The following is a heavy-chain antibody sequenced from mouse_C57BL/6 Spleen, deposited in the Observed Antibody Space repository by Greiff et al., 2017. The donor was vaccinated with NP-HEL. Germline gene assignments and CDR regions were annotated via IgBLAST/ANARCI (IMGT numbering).Heavy chain of an antibody. CDR2: INPSTGGT. CDR3: ARGRYGSSYNYFDY. Sequence: VQLQQSGPELVKPGASVKISCKASGYSFTGYYMNWVKQSPEKSLEWIGEINPSTGGTTYNQKFKAKATLTVDKSSSTAYMQLKSLTSEDSAVYYCARGRYGSSYNYFDYWGQVTTLTVSS. CDR1: GYSFTGYY. V-gene: IGHV1-42*01. D-gene: IGHD1-1*01. J-gene: IGHJ2*01.